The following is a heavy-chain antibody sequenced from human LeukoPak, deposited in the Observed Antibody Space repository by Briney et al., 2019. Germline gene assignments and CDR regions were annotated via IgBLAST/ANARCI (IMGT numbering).Heavy chain of an antibody. V-gene: IGHV4-59*10. J-gene: IGHJ3*02. D-gene: IGHD3-22*01. Sequence: TSETLSLTCAVYGGSFSGYYWSWIRQPAGKGLEWIGRISSSGSTNYNPSLKSRVTISVDTSKNQFSLKLSSVTAADTAVYFCARGPYSYDSSGAFDIWGQGTMVTVSS. CDR3: ARGPYSYDSSGAFDI. CDR1: GGSFSGYY. CDR2: ISSSGST.